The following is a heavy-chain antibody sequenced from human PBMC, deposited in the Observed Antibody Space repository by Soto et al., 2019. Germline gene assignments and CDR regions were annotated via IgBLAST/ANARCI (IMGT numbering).Heavy chain of an antibody. CDR3: ARVAVAGTGGAFDI. V-gene: IGHV3-13*01. CDR1: GFTFSSYD. CDR2: IGTAGDT. D-gene: IGHD6-19*01. Sequence: GGSLRLSCAASGFTFSSYDMHWVRQATGKGLEWVSAIGTAGDTYYPGSVKGRFTISRENAKNSLYLQMNSLRAEDTAVYYCARVAVAGTGGAFDIWGQGTMVTVSS. J-gene: IGHJ3*02.